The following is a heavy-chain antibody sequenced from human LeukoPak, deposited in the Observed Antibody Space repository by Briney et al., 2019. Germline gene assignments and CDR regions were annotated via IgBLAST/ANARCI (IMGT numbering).Heavy chain of an antibody. CDR3: ARDDGSSGYYHRIWFDP. J-gene: IGHJ5*02. CDR1: GGTFSSYA. Sequence: SVKVSCKASGGTFSSYAISWVRQAPGQGLEWMGGIIPIFGTANYAQKFQGRVAITTDESTSTAYMEPSSLRSEDTAVYYCARDDGSSGYYHRIWFDPWGQGTLVTVSS. V-gene: IGHV1-69*05. CDR2: IIPIFGTA. D-gene: IGHD3-22*01.